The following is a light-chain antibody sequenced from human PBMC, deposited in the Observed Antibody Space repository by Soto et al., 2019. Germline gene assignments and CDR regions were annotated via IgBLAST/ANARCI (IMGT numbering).Light chain of an antibody. Sequence: QSALTQPASVSGSPGQSITISCTGTSSDVGSYKYVSWYQHYPGKAPKLIIYAVSNRPSGVSDRFSGSKSGNTASLTISGLQAEDEADYYCISYTTSSTVVFGGGTKLTVL. CDR3: ISYTTSSTVV. V-gene: IGLV2-14*01. J-gene: IGLJ2*01. CDR2: AVS. CDR1: SSDVGSYKY.